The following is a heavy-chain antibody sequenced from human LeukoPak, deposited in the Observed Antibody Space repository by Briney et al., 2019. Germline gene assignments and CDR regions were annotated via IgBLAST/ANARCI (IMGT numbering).Heavy chain of an antibody. CDR2: IYYSGST. J-gene: IGHJ1*01. CDR3: AGRPSSGWPAEYFQH. D-gene: IGHD6-19*01. Sequence: SETLSLTCAVYGGSFSGYYWSWIRQPPGKGLEWIGYIYYSGSTYYNPSLKSRVTISVDTSKNQFSLKLSSVTAADTAVYYCAGRPSSGWPAEYFQHWGQGTLVTVSS. V-gene: IGHV4-59*12. CDR1: GGSFSGYY.